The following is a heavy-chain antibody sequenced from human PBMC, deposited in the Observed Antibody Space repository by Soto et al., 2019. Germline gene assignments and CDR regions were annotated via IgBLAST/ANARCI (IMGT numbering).Heavy chain of an antibody. V-gene: IGHV4-4*02. J-gene: IGHJ3*02. CDR1: GGSISSSHW. CDR2: IFHSGST. D-gene: IGHD6-13*01. CDR3: ARSPSSSWFGGGAFDI. Sequence: SETLSLTCAVSGGSISSSHWWTWVRQPPGKGLDWIGEIFHSGSTNYNPSLRSRVTISLDKSRNHFSLTLRSVTAADTAVYYCARSPSSSWFGGGAFDIWGQGTMVTVS.